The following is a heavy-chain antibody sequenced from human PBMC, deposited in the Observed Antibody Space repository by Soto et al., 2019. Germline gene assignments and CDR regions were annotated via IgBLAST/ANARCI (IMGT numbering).Heavy chain of an antibody. Sequence: PXGSLRLSCAGSGFTLGDSYMSWIRQAPGKGLEWLSYISPGSRYPAYADSVKGRFTISRDNAKRSLYLQMMSLTAEDTAIYYCVRGGGGGLCDRWGQRTMVTVSS. J-gene: IGHJ4*02. CDR3: VRGGGGGLCDR. V-gene: IGHV3-11*06. CDR2: ISPGSRYP. CDR1: GFTLGDSY. D-gene: IGHD2-15*01.